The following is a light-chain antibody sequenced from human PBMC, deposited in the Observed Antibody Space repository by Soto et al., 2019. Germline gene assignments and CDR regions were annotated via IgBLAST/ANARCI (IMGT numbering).Light chain of an antibody. J-gene: IGKJ1*01. Sequence: DIQMTQSPSTLSASVGDRVTITCRASQSISNWLAWYQQKPGKAPKLLIYKASSLESGVPSRFSGSGSGTAFTLAISSLQPDDFATYYCQHKRTFGQGTKVEIK. CDR3: QHKRT. V-gene: IGKV1-5*03. CDR1: QSISNW. CDR2: KAS.